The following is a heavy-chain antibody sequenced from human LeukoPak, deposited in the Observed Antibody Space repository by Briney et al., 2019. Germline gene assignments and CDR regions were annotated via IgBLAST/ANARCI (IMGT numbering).Heavy chain of an antibody. J-gene: IGHJ3*02. CDR3: ARGREYSGSYLLDAFDI. CDR1: GYTFTSYD. V-gene: IGHV1-8*01. Sequence: GASVKVSCKASGYTFTSYDINWVRQATGQGLEWMGWMNPNSGNIGYAQKFQGRVTMTRNTSISTAYMELSSLRSEDTAAYYCARGREYSGSYLLDAFDIWGQGTMVTVSS. D-gene: IGHD1-26*01. CDR2: MNPNSGNI.